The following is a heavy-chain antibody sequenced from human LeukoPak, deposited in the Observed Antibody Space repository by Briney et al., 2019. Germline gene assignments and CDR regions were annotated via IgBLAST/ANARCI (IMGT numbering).Heavy chain of an antibody. J-gene: IGHJ3*02. V-gene: IGHV4-30-4*01. CDR1: GGSISSGDYY. D-gene: IGHD6-13*01. CDR2: IYYSGST. CDR3: ASPDTDNDSWLAFDI. Sequence: SQTLSLTCTVSGGSISSGDYYWSWIRQPPGKGLEWIGYIYYSGSTYYNPSLKSRVSISVDTSKNQFSLKLSSVTAADTAVYYCASPDTDNDSWLAFDIWGQGTMVTVSS.